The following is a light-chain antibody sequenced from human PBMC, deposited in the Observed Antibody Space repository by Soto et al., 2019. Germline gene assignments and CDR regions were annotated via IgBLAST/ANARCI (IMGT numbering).Light chain of an antibody. J-gene: IGKJ5*01. Sequence: ETVMTQSPATLSVSPGERATLSCRASQSVYSSLAWYQQKPGQAPRLLIYGASTRATGIPARFSGSGSGTEFTLTISRLQSEDFAVYYCQQYNNWPRITFGQGTRLEIK. CDR2: GAS. CDR1: QSVYSS. CDR3: QQYNNWPRIT. V-gene: IGKV3-15*01.